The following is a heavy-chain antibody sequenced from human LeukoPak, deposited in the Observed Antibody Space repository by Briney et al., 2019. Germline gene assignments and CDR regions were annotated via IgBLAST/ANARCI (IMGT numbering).Heavy chain of an antibody. D-gene: IGHD2-8*02. V-gene: IGHV3-21*01. CDR1: ALTFGSYY. CDR3: ARGYWYFDY. CDR2: ISPGSNYI. Sequence: GGSLRLSCEASALTFGSYYMCWVRQAPGKGLEWVSSISPGSNYIYYADSVKGRFTISRDNAKNSLHLQMNSLRADDTAAYYCARGYWYFDYWGQGTLVTVSS. J-gene: IGHJ4*02.